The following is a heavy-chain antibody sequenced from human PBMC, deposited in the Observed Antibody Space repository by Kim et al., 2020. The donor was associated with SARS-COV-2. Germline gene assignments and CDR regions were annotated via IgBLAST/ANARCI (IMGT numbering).Heavy chain of an antibody. D-gene: IGHD3-10*01. V-gene: IGHV1-46*01. CDR3: LLVEGGRGVN. Sequence: ASVKVSCKASGYTFTDYYMHWVRQAPGQGPEWMGLIIPTGATTRLAQNYEGRVTMTRDMSTTTVYIELSSLRYDDTAMYYCLLVEGGRGVNWGQGTLVTV. CDR2: IIPTGATT. CDR1: GYTFTDYY. J-gene: IGHJ4*02.